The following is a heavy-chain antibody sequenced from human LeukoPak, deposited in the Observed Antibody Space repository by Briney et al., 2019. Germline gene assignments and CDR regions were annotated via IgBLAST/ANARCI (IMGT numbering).Heavy chain of an antibody. V-gene: IGHV3-23*01. J-gene: IGHJ3*02. CDR1: GFTFSSYA. D-gene: IGHD4-17*01. Sequence: GGSLRLFCAASGFTFSSYAMSWVRQAPGKGLEWVSAISGSGGSTYYADSVKGRFTISRDNSKNTLYLQMNSLRAEDTAVYYCAKDLHPNGDLIPDAFDIWGQGTMVTVSS. CDR3: AKDLHPNGDLIPDAFDI. CDR2: ISGSGGST.